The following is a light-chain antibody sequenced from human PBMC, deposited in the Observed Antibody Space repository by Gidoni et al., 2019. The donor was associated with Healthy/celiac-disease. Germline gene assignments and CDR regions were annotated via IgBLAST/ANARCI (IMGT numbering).Light chain of an antibody. CDR2: KDS. CDR1: ALPKQY. V-gene: IGLV3-25*03. Sequence: SYELTQPPSVSVSPGQTARITCSGDALPKQYAYWYQQKPGQAPVLVIYKDSERPSGIPERFSGSSSGTTVTLTISGAQAEDEADYYCQSADSSGTYPGVVFGGGTKLTVL. J-gene: IGLJ2*01. CDR3: QSADSSGTYPGVV.